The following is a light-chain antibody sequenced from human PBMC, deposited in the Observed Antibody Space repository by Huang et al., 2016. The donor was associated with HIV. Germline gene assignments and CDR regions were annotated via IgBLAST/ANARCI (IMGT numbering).Light chain of an antibody. CDR3: QQSYTTPWT. CDR2: AAS. Sequence: DIQMTQSPSSLSASAGDRVSITCRARQGISKYLNWYQHKPGKAPELLIYAASGLQSGVPSRFSGSGSGTDFTLTISRLQPDDFATYYCQQSYTTPWTFGQGTKVEIK. CDR1: QGISKY. V-gene: IGKV1-39*01. J-gene: IGKJ1*01.